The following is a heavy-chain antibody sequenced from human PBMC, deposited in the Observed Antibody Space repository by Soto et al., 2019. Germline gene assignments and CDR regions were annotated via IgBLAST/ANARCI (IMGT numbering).Heavy chain of an antibody. CDR1: GGSISSGDYY. D-gene: IGHD3-3*01. Sequence: PSETLSLTCTVSGGSISSGDYYWSWIRQSPGKGLEWIGEINHSGITYYNTSLKSRVTISVDTSKNQFSLKLRSVTAADTATYYCARGRLDWLLLGYGVDVWGQGTTVTVSS. CDR3: ARGRLDWLLLGYGVDV. V-gene: IGHV4-30-4*01. J-gene: IGHJ6*02. CDR2: INHSGIT.